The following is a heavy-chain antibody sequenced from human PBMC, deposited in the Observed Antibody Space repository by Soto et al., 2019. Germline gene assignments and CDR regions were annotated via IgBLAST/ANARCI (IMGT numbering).Heavy chain of an antibody. CDR2: LHYSGSD. J-gene: IGHJ4*02. V-gene: IGHV4-59*01. CDR3: ARSRHSFAGAV. Sequence: PSETLSLTCTVSGASMSDYYGSWIRQSPGKGLEHIGYLHYSGSDNYNPSLKSRVTISMDTSKNQFSLRLSSVTAADTAIYYCARSRHSFAGAVWGQGILVTVSS. D-gene: IGHD3-16*01. CDR1: GASMSDYY.